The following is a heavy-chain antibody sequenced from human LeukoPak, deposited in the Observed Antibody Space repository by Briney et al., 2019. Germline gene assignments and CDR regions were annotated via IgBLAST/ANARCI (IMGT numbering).Heavy chain of an antibody. CDR2: IYHSGST. D-gene: IGHD6-19*01. CDR1: GYSISSGYY. CDR3: ARDRGSVSGWYSNWFDP. V-gene: IGHV4-38-2*02. Sequence: SETLSLTCTVSGYSISSGYYWGWIRQPPGKGLEWIGSIYHSGSTYYNPSLKSRVTISVDTSKNQFSLKLSSVTAADTAVYYCARDRGSVSGWYSNWFDPWGQGTLVTVSS. J-gene: IGHJ5*02.